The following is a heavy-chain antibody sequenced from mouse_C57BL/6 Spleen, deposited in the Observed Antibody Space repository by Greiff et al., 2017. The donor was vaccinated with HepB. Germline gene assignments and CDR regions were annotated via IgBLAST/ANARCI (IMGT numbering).Heavy chain of an antibody. CDR2: ISSGSSTI. CDR1: GFTFSDYG. D-gene: IGHD2-2*01. Sequence: EVKLEESGGGLVKPGGSLKLSCAASGFTFSDYGMHWVRQAPEKGLEWVAYISSGSSTIYYADTVKGRFTISRDNAKNTLFLQMTSLRSEDTAMYYCARAYGYDGFAYWGQGTLVTVSA. J-gene: IGHJ3*01. V-gene: IGHV5-17*01. CDR3: ARAYGYDGFAY.